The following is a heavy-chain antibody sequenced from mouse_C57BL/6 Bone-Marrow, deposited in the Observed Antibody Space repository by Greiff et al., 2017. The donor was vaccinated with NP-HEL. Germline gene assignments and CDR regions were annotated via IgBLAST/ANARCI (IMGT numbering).Heavy chain of an antibody. CDR2: INSDGSST. J-gene: IGHJ1*03. CDR3: ARRYYGPYWYFDV. D-gene: IGHD1-1*01. V-gene: IGHV5-16*01. CDR1: GFTFSDYY. Sequence: EVMLVESEGGLVQPGSSMKLSCTASGFTFSDYYMAWVRQVPEKGLEWVANINSDGSSTYYLDSLKSRFIISRDNAKNILYLQMSSLKSEDTATYYCARRYYGPYWYFDVWGTGTTVTVSS.